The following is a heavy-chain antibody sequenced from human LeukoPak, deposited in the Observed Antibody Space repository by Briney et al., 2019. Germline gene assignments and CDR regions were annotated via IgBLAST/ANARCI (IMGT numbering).Heavy chain of an antibody. CDR1: GGSISSGGYY. D-gene: IGHD6-19*01. CDR3: ARRLYSSGWSYWFDP. CDR2: IYYSGST. J-gene: IGHJ5*02. V-gene: IGHV4-31*03. Sequence: SQTLSLTCTVSGGSISSGGYYWSWTRQHPGKGLEWIGYIYYSGSTYYNPSLMSRVTISVATSKNQFSLKLAPVTAADTAVYYCARRLYSSGWSYWFDPWGQGTLVTVSS.